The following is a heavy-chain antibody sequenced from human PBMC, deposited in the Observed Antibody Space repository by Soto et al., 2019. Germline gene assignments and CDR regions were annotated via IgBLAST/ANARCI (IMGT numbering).Heavy chain of an antibody. J-gene: IGHJ5*02. Sequence: SETLSLTCAVSGGSISSSNWWSWVRQPPGKGLEWIGEIYHSGSTNYNPSLKSRVTISVDKSKNQFSLKLSSVTAADTAVYYCARGRWIQLYCSSTSCQNWFDPWGQGTLVTGSS. CDR2: IYHSGST. CDR3: ARGRWIQLYCSSTSCQNWFDP. D-gene: IGHD2-2*01. CDR1: GGSISSSNW. V-gene: IGHV4-4*02.